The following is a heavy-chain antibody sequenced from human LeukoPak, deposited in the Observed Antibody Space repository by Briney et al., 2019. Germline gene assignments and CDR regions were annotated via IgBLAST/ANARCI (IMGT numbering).Heavy chain of an antibody. CDR2: IYHSGST. CDR3: AKARPKYTYYMDV. J-gene: IGHJ6*03. D-gene: IGHD2-2*02. V-gene: IGHV4-38-2*02. CDR1: GYSISSGYY. Sequence: SETLSLTCTVSGYSISSGYYWGWIRQPPGKGLEWIGSIYHSGSTYYNPSLKSRVTISVDTSKNQFSLKLSSVTAADTAVYYCAKARPKYTYYMDVWGKGTTVTVSS.